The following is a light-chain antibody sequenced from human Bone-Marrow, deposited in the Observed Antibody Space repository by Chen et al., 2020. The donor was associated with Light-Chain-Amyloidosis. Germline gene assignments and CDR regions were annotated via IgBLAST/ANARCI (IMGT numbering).Light chain of an antibody. V-gene: IGLV6-57*01. J-gene: IGLJ3*02. CDR3: QSYQGSGQGV. CDR2: EDD. CDR1: SGSIATNY. Sequence: NFMLTQPHSVSESPGKTVIISCTRSSGSIATNYVQWYQQRPGRSPTTAIYEDDQRPSGVPDRFSGSIDMSSNSASLTISGLKTVEEADYYLQSYQGSGQGVFGGGTKLTVL.